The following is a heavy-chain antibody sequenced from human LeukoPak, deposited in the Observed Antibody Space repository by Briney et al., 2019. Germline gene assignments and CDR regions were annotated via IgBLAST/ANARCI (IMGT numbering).Heavy chain of an antibody. D-gene: IGHD3-10*01. CDR1: GFTFSNSA. CDR3: ARHQYGSGDDY. Sequence: GGSLRLSCAASGFTFSNSAMHWVREAPGKGLEWVAVISFDGTNKYYADSVNGRFTTSRDNAKNTLYLQMDSLRAEDTAVYYCARHQYGSGDDYWGQGTLLTVSS. V-gene: IGHV3-30-3*01. CDR2: ISFDGTNK. J-gene: IGHJ4*02.